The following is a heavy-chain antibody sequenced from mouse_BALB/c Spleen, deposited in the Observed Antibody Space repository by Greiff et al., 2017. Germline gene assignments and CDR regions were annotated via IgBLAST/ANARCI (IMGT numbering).Heavy chain of an antibody. V-gene: IGHV5-9-1*01. D-gene: IGHD2-14*01. J-gene: IGHJ2*01. CDR3: ATYYRYDGDFDY. CDR1: GFTFSSYA. CDR2: ISSGGSYT. Sequence: DVMLVESGGGLVKPGGSLKLSCAASGFTFSSYAMSWVRQTPEKRLEWVATISSGGSYTYYPDSVKGRFTISRDNAKNTLYLQMSSLRSEDTAMYYCATYYRYDGDFDYWGQGTTLTVSS.